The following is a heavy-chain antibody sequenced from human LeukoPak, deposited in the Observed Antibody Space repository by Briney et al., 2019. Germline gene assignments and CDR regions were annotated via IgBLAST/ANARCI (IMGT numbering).Heavy chain of an antibody. CDR3: ARSPYGGTTAGYYFDY. CDR1: GFTFSSYS. Sequence: GRSLRLSCAASGFTFSSYSMNWVRQAPGKGLEWVSSISSSSSYIYYADSVKGRFTISRDNAKNSLYLQMNSLRAEDTAVYYCARSPYGGTTAGYYFDYWGQGTLVTVSS. V-gene: IGHV3-21*06. J-gene: IGHJ4*02. D-gene: IGHD1-14*01. CDR2: ISSSSSYI.